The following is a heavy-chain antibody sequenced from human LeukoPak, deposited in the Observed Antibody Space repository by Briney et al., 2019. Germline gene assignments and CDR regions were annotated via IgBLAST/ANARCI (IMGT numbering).Heavy chain of an antibody. V-gene: IGHV4-59*12. CDR1: GGSISSYY. CDR2: IYYSGST. Sequence: PSETLSLTCTVSGGSISSYYWSWIRQPPGKGLEWIGYIYYSGSTNYNPSLKSRVTISVDTPKNQFFLKLTSVTAADTAVYYCARDEKGSYYFNYWGQGTLVTVSS. J-gene: IGHJ4*02. CDR3: ARDEKGSYYFNY.